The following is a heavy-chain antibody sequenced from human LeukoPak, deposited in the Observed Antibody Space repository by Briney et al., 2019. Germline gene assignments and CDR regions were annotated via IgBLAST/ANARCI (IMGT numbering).Heavy chain of an antibody. CDR1: GFALNTYA. D-gene: IGHD3-10*01. V-gene: IGHV3-33*01. CDR2: IWHDGSHK. Sequence: GTSLRPSCAASGFALNTYARPWVGKAPGRGLEWWTFIWHDGSHKFYIDSVRGRFTISRDNSKNTVYLQMNGLRAEDTAVYYCAREIFGSGSYPDFWGQGTLVTVSS. CDR3: AREIFGSGSYPDF. J-gene: IGHJ4*02.